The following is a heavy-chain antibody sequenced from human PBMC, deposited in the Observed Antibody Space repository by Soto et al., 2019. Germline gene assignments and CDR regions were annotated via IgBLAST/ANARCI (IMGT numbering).Heavy chain of an antibody. CDR2: ISYDGSNK. CDR1: GFTFSSYG. J-gene: IGHJ6*02. Sequence: QVQLVESGGGVVQPGRSLRLSCAASGFTFSSYGMHWVRQAPGKGLEWVAVISYDGSNKYYADSVKGRFTISRDNSKNTLYFEMNSLRAEDTAVDYCAKDVLRFLEWLAFYGMDVWGQGTTVTVSS. CDR3: AKDVLRFLEWLAFYGMDV. V-gene: IGHV3-30*18. D-gene: IGHD3-3*01.